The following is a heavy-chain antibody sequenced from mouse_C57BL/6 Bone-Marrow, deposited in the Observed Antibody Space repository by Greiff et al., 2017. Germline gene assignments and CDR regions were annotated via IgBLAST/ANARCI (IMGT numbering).Heavy chain of an antibody. CDR2: ISDGGSYT. V-gene: IGHV5-4*01. CDR1: GFTFSDYY. CDR3: AREIYYGNYVLAMDY. J-gene: IGHJ4*01. Sequence: EVQLVEYGGGLVQPGGSLKLSCAASGFTFSDYYMYWVRQTPEKRLEWVATISDGGSYTYYPDNVKGRFTISRDNAKNNLYLQMSHLKSEDTAMYYCAREIYYGNYVLAMDYWGQGTSVTVSS. D-gene: IGHD2-1*01.